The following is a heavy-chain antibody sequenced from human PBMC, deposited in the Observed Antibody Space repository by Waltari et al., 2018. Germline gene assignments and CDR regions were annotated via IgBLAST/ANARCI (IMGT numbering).Heavy chain of an antibody. J-gene: IGHJ6*02. CDR2: IIPIFGTA. D-gene: IGHD3-10*01. V-gene: IGHV1-69*08. Sequence: QVQLVQSGAEVKKPGSSVKVSCKASGGTFSSYAISWVRQAPGQGLEWMGRIIPIFGTANYAQKVQVRVTITAYKSTSTAYMELSSLRSEDTAVYYCARDGNYGSGSYYAGGYYYYGMDVWGQGTTVTVSS. CDR1: GGTFSSYA. CDR3: ARDGNYGSGSYYAGGYYYYGMDV.